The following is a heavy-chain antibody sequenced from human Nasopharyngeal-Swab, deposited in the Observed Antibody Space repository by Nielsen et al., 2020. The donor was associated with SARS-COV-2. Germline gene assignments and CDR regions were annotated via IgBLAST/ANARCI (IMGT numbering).Heavy chain of an antibody. CDR2: IIPTFGTA. CDR3: VTSSSKTINYYYYMDV. D-gene: IGHD6-13*01. V-gene: IGHV1-69*01. Sequence: WVRQAPGQGLEWMGGIIPTFGTANYAQKFQGRVTITADESTSTAYMELSSLRSEDTAVYYCVTSSSKTINYYYYMDVWGKGTTVTVSS. J-gene: IGHJ6*03.